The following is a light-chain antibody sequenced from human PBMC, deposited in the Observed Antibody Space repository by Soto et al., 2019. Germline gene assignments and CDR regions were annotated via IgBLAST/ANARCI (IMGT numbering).Light chain of an antibody. Sequence: EIVMTQSPGTLSLSPWERATLSCRASQSVSSSYLAWYQQKPGQPPRLLIYGASSRATGIPDRFSGSGSGTDFTLTISRLEPEDFAVYYCQQYAGSPWTFGRGTKVDI. CDR3: QQYAGSPWT. CDR2: GAS. V-gene: IGKV3-20*01. CDR1: QSVSSSY. J-gene: IGKJ1*01.